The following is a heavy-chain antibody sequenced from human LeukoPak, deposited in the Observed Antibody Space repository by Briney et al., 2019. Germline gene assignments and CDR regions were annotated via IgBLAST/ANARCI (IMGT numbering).Heavy chain of an antibody. J-gene: IGHJ4*02. CDR1: GGSISSSSYY. CDR2: IYYSGST. D-gene: IGHD1-26*01. CDR3: ARDQRIVGATTGDFDY. V-gene: IGHV4-39*07. Sequence: PSETLSLTCTVSGGSISSSSYYWGWIRQPPGKGLEWIGSIYYSGSTYYNPSLKSRVTISVDTSKNQFSLKLSSVTAADTAVYYCARDQRIVGATTGDFDYWGQGTLVTVSS.